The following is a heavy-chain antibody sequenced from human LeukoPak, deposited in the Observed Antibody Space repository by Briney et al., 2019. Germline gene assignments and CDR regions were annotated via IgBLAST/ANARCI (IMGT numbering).Heavy chain of an antibody. CDR3: ARHRTDYDSSGYYNWFDP. V-gene: IGHV4-4*09. CDR2: IYTSGST. J-gene: IGHJ5*02. D-gene: IGHD3-22*01. CDR1: GGSIRSYY. Sequence: PSETLSLTCTVSGGSIRSYYWSWIRQPPGKGLEWIGYIYTSGSTNYNPSLKSRVTISVDTSKNQFSLKLSSVTAADTAVYYCARHRTDYDSSGYYNWFDPWGQGTLVTVSS.